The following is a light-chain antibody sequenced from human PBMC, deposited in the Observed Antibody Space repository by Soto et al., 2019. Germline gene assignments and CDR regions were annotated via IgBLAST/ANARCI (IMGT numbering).Light chain of an antibody. V-gene: IGKV3-20*01. Sequence: EIVLTQSPGTLSLSPGERATLSCRASHSVSSYLAWYQQKPGQPPRLLVYGASIRATGVPDRFSGSGSGTDFTLTISRLEPEDFAVYYCQQYGSSPLTFGGGTKVDIK. CDR3: QQYGSSPLT. CDR1: HSVSSY. CDR2: GAS. J-gene: IGKJ4*01.